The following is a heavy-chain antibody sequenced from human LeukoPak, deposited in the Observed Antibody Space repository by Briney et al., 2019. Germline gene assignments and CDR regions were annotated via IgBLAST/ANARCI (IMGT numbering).Heavy chain of an antibody. CDR2: IYYSGST. CDR3: ARAGIAVAGSRYYFDY. CDR1: GGSISSSSYY. V-gene: IGHV4-39*07. J-gene: IGHJ4*02. D-gene: IGHD6-19*01. Sequence: PSETLSLTCTVSGGSISSSSYYWGWIRHPPGKGLEWIGSIYYSGSTYYNPSLKSPVTISVDTSKNQFSLKPSSVTAADTAVYYCARAGIAVAGSRYYFDYWGQGTLVTVSS.